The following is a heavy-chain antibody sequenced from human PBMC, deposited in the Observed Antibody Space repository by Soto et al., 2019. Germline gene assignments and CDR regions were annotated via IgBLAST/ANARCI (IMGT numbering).Heavy chain of an antibody. CDR1: GYTFAGYH. Sequence: QVHLVQSGAEVKKPGASVKVSCKASGYTFAGYHIHWVRQVPGQGLEWMGWINPNSGGASFAQKFQGWVTMTRDPSINTAYMELRSLKSGDTALYYCARDGRNVYGTREVWDFDYWGQGTLVTVSS. CDR2: INPNSGGA. V-gene: IGHV1-2*04. CDR3: ARDGRNVYGTREVWDFDY. D-gene: IGHD3-10*01. J-gene: IGHJ4*02.